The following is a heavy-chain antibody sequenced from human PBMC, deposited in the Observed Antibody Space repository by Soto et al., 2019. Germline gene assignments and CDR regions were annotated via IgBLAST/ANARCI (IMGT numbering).Heavy chain of an antibody. J-gene: IGHJ4*02. Sequence: GGSRRLSWAALGFTFSSNARHWVRQAQGKGRGWGAVISYDGSNKYYADSVMGRFTISRDNSKNTLYLQMNSLRAEDTAVYYCAREAGNAYYDFWSGPSDDYWGQGTLVTVSS. CDR1: GFTFSSNA. CDR2: ISYDGSNK. V-gene: IGHV3-30-3*01. D-gene: IGHD3-3*01. CDR3: AREAGNAYYDFWSGPSDDY.